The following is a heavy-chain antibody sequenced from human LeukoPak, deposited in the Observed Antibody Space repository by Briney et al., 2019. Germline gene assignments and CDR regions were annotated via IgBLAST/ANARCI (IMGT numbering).Heavy chain of an antibody. CDR2: ISYDGSNK. J-gene: IGHJ4*02. V-gene: IGHV3-30*18. CDR1: GFAFSDYG. Sequence: GGSLRLSCAASGFAFSDYGMHWVRQAPGKGLEWVAVISYDGSNKYYADSVKGRFTISRDNSKNTLYLQMNSLRAEDTAVYYCAKDTGLGFWGQGTLVTVSS. CDR3: AKDTGLGF. D-gene: IGHD4-17*01.